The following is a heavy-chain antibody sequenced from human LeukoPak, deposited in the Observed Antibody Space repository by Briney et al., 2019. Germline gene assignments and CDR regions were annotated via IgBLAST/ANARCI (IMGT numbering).Heavy chain of an antibody. J-gene: IGHJ4*02. D-gene: IGHD1-14*01. Sequence: GGSLRLSCAASGFTFSSYAMSWVRQAPGKGLEWVSAISGSGGSTYYADSVKGRFTISRDNSKNTLYLQMNSLRAEDTAVYYCAKDRITSQNILPNYYLDYWGQGTLVTVSS. V-gene: IGHV3-23*01. CDR3: AKDRITSQNILPNYYLDY. CDR2: ISGSGGST. CDR1: GFTFSSYA.